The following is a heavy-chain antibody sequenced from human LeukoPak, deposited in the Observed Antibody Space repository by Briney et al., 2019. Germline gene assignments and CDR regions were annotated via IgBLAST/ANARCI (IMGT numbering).Heavy chain of an antibody. CDR1: GFTFSTYA. D-gene: IGHD3-9*01. CDR3: AKGDFNILTGYSYYYYMDV. Sequence: PGGSLRLSCAASGFTFSTYAMTWVRQAPGKGLEWVSLISGTGGSTYYADSVKGRFTISRDNSKNTLYLQMNSLRAEDTAVYYCAKGDFNILTGYSYYYYMDVWGKGTTVTISS. J-gene: IGHJ6*03. CDR2: ISGTGGST. V-gene: IGHV3-23*01.